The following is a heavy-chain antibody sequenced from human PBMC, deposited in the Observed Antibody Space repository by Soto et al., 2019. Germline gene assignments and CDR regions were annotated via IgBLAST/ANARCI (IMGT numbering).Heavy chain of an antibody. CDR3: ARGLATLPVFAFDI. J-gene: IGHJ3*02. D-gene: IGHD6-6*01. CDR2: IYWSGDE. V-gene: IGHV2-5*01. CDR1: GFSLSTSGVG. Sequence: SGPTLVNPTQTLTLTCSFSGFSLSTSGVGVGWIRQSPGKALEWLALIYWSGDEHYRPSLKSRLSIFKDTSKDHVALIMTDMDPVDTATYYCARGLATLPVFAFDIWGKETMVTVSS.